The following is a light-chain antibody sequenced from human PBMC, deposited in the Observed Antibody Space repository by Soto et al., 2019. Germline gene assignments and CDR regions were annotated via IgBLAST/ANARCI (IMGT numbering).Light chain of an antibody. V-gene: IGLV2-8*01. J-gene: IGLJ2*01. CDR1: SSDVGGYNY. CDR3: SSYAGSI. CDR2: EVS. Sequence: QSALTQPPSASGSPGQSVTISCTGTSSDVGGYNYVSWYQQHPGKAPKLMIYEVSKRPSGVPDRFSGSKSGNTASLTVSGIQDADEADYYCSSYAGSIFGGGTKLTVL.